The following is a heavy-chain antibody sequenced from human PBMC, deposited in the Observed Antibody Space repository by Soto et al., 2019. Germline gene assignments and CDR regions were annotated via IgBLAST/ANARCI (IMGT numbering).Heavy chain of an antibody. CDR2: ISSSGFYK. J-gene: IGHJ4*02. Sequence: GSLRLSCAASGFTLSSHTLSWVRQAPGKGLEWVSSISSSGFYKNYADSVRGRFTVSRDNATNLLYLEMSSLRGEDTAVYYCARGAWELLEFFDYWGQGTLVTVTS. V-gene: IGHV3-21*06. CDR3: ARGAWELLEFFDY. CDR1: GFTLSSHT. D-gene: IGHD1-26*01.